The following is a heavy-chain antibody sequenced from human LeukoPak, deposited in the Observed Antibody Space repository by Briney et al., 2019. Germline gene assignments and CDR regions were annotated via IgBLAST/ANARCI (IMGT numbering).Heavy chain of an antibody. V-gene: IGHV4-31*03. CDR1: GVSISSDGYY. J-gene: IGHJ6*02. D-gene: IGHD3-16*01. CDR3: SRDRWAVGGVDGSYAMDV. CDR2: IYYRGSF. Sequence: SQTLSLTCTVSGVSISSDGYYWSWIRQHPGKGLEWIGYIYYRGSFYYNPSLKSRVTISVDTSKNQFSLNLSSVTAADTAVYFCSRDRWAVGGVDGSYAMDVWGQGTMVTVSS.